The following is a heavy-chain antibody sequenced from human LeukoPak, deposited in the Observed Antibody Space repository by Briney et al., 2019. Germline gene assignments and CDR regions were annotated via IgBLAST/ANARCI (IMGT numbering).Heavy chain of an antibody. J-gene: IGHJ6*03. CDR2: ISGDGGST. CDR1: GFTFDGYA. V-gene: IGHV3-43*02. Sequence: PGGSLRLSCAASGFTFDGYAMHWVRQAPGKGLEWVSLISGDGGSTYYADSVKGRFTISRDNSKNSLYLQMNSLRTEDTALYYCAKDTHKYYYYYYMDVWGKGTTVTVSS. CDR3: AKDTHKYYYYYYMDV.